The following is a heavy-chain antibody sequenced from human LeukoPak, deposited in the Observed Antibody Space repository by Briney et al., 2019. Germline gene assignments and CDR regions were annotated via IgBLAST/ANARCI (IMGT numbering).Heavy chain of an antibody. CDR1: GGSFSGYY. V-gene: IGHV4-34*01. J-gene: IGHJ3*02. D-gene: IGHD1-1*01. CDR2: INHSGST. Sequence: SETLSLTCVVYGGSFSGYYCSWIRQPPGKELEWIGEINHSGSTNYNPSLKSRVTISVDTSKNQFSLKLSSVTAADTAVYYCARRDPPLGWNDGDAFDIWGQGTMVTVSS. CDR3: ARRDPPLGWNDGDAFDI.